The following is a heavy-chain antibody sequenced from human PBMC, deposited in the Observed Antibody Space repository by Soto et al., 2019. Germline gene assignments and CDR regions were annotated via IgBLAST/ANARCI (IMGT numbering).Heavy chain of an antibody. CDR2: ISSSGSTI. Sequence: QVQLVESGGGVVKPGRPLRLSCVASGFTFSDSYMSWIRQAPGKGLEWVSYISSSGSTIYYADSVRGRFTISRDNAKNSVNLQMNSLLSDATAVYYCARDLPPDYWGQGTMVTVSS. J-gene: IGHJ4*02. CDR1: GFTFSDSY. CDR3: ARDLPPDY. V-gene: IGHV3-11*01.